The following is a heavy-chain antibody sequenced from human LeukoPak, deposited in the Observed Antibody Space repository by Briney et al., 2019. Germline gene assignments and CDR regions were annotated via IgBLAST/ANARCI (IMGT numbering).Heavy chain of an antibody. CDR2: SSAYNGNT. J-gene: IGHJ4*02. Sequence: ASVKVSCKASGYTFTSFGISWVRQAPGQGLEWVGWSSAYNGNTKSAQKFQGRVIMTTDTSTNTAYMELRSLRSDDTAVFYCVRDLGVDTSMIFFDYWGQGTLVTVSS. D-gene: IGHD5-18*01. V-gene: IGHV1-18*01. CDR3: VRDLGVDTSMIFFDY. CDR1: GYTFTSFG.